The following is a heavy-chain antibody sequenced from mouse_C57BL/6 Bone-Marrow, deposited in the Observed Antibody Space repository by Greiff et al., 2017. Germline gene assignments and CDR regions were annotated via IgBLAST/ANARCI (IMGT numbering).Heavy chain of an antibody. CDR1: GYTFTDYY. D-gene: IGHD1-1*01. CDR2: IYPGSGNT. CDR3: ARSPYYGSSYDYFDV. V-gene: IGHV1-84*01. Sequence: VQVVESGPELVKPGASVKISCKASGYTFTDYYINWVKQRPGQGLEWIGWIYPGSGNTKYNEKFKGKATLTVDPSSSTAYMELSSLTSEDSAVYFCARSPYYGSSYDYFDVWGTGTTVTVSS. J-gene: IGHJ1*03.